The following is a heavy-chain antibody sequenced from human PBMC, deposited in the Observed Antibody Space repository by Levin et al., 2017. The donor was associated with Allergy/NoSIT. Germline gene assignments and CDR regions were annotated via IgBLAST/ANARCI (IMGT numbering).Heavy chain of an antibody. J-gene: IGHJ6*03. D-gene: IGHD3-10*01. CDR1: GYTFTGYY. CDR3: ARVAGARFGDALCYMDV. CDR2: INPNSGGT. Sequence: ASVKVSCKASGYTFTGYYMHWVRQAPGQGLEWMGWINPNSGGTSYAQKFQGRVTMTRDTSISTAFMELGRLTSDDTAVYYCARVAGARFGDALCYMDVWGKGTTVTVSS. V-gene: IGHV1-2*02.